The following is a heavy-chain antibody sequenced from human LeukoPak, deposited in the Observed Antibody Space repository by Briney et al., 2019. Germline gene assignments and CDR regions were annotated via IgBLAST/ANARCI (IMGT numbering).Heavy chain of an antibody. V-gene: IGHV3-23*01. Sequence: GGSLRLSCAASGFTFSSYAMSWVRQAPGKGLEWVSAISGRGGSTYYADSVKGRFTISRDNSKNTLYLQMNSLRAEDTAVYYCAKDGAAYYYDTSGYYYFDYWGQGTLVTVSS. D-gene: IGHD3-22*01. CDR3: AKDGAAYYYDTSGYYYFDY. CDR2: ISGRGGST. J-gene: IGHJ4*02. CDR1: GFTFSSYA.